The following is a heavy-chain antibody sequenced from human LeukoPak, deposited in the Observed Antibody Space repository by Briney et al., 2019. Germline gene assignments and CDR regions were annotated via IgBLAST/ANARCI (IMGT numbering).Heavy chain of an antibody. D-gene: IGHD6-13*01. CDR2: INHSGST. CDR3: ARRGMDVYYYYMDV. Sequence: PSETLSLTCAVYGGSFSGYYWSWIRQPPGKGLEWIGEINHSGSTNYNPSLKSRVTISVDTSKNQFSLKLSSVTAADTAVYYCARRGMDVYYYYMDVWGKGTTVTISS. CDR1: GGSFSGYY. J-gene: IGHJ6*03. V-gene: IGHV4-34*01.